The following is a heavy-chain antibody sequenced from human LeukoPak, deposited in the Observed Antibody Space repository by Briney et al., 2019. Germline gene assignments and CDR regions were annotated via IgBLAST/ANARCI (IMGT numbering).Heavy chain of an antibody. CDR3: ARMSASYLDY. CDR1: GFTFSSHR. J-gene: IGHJ4*02. CDR2: IWYDGSIK. V-gene: IGHV3-33*01. Sequence: GGSLRLSCAAPGFTFSSHRMHWVRQAPGKGLEWVAVIWYDGSIKYYAESVKGRFTISRDNSKNTLYLQMNSLRAEDTAVYYCARMSASYLDYWGQGTLVTVSS. D-gene: IGHD3-3*01.